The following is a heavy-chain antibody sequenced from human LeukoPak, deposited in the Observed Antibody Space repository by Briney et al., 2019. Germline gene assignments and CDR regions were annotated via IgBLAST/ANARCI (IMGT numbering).Heavy chain of an antibody. V-gene: IGHV3-21*04. CDR2: ISSSSSYI. J-gene: IGHJ4*02. Sequence: PGGSLRLSCAASGFTFSSYSMNWVRQAPGKGLEWVSSISSSSSYIYYADSVKGRFTTSRDNAKNSLYLQMNSLRAEDTAVYYCARAGWFGETPFDYWGQGTLVTVSS. CDR1: GFTFSSYS. D-gene: IGHD3-10*01. CDR3: ARAGWFGETPFDY.